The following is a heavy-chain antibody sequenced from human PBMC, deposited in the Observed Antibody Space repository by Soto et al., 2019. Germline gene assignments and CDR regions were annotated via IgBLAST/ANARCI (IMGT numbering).Heavy chain of an antibody. Sequence: SETLSLTCAVYGGSFSGYYWSWIRQPPGKGLEWIGEINHSGSTNYNPSLKSRVTISVDTSKNQFSLKLSSVTAADTAVYYCARGRGRIAARPRIDYWGQGTLVTVS. CDR1: GGSFSGYY. V-gene: IGHV4-34*01. CDR3: ARGRGRIAARPRIDY. CDR2: INHSGST. D-gene: IGHD6-6*01. J-gene: IGHJ4*02.